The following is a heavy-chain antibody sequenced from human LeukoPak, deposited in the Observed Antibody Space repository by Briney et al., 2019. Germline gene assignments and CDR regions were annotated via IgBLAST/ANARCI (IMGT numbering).Heavy chain of an antibody. Sequence: ASVKVSCKVSGYTLTELSMHWVRQAPGKGLEWMGGFDPEDGETIYAQKFQGRVTMTEDTSTDTAYMELSSLTSEDTAVYYCATGLVGPQVVVGDYYYGMDVWGQGTTVTVSS. CDR1: GYTLTELS. J-gene: IGHJ6*02. V-gene: IGHV1-24*01. CDR3: ATGLVGPQVVVGDYYYGMDV. D-gene: IGHD2-2*01. CDR2: FDPEDGET.